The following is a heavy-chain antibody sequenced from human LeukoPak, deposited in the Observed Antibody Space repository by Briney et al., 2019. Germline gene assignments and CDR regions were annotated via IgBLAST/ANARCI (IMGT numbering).Heavy chain of an antibody. CDR3: VRDLVGSLIDY. J-gene: IGHJ4*02. CDR2: ISYDGSNK. Sequence: GSLRLSCAASGFTFSSYAMHWVRQAPGKGLEWVAVISYDGSNKYYADSVKGRFTISRDNSKNTLYLQMNSLRAEDTAVYYCVRDLVGSLIDYWGQGTLVTVSS. V-gene: IGHV3-30*01. CDR1: GFTFSSYA. D-gene: IGHD2-15*01.